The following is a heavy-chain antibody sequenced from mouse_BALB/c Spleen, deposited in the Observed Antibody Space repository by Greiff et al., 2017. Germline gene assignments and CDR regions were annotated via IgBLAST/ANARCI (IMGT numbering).Heavy chain of an antibody. Sequence: QVHVKQSGAELAKPGASVKMSCKASGYTFTSYWMHWVKQRPGQGLEWIGYINPSTGYTEYNQKFKDKATLTADKSSSTAYMQLSSLTSEDSAVYYCARYGPPFAYWGQGTLVTVSA. CDR1: GYTFTSYW. J-gene: IGHJ3*01. CDR3: ARYGPPFAY. D-gene: IGHD1-1*02. CDR2: INPSTGYT. V-gene: IGHV1-7*01.